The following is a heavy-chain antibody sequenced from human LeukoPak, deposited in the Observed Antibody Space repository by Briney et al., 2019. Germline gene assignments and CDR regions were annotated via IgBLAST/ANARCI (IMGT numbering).Heavy chain of an antibody. CDR1: GYIFTTYP. Sequence: GASVKVSCNASGYIFTTYPISWVRQAPGQGLQWMGWISTYTGDTNYAQNMQGRVTMTRDTSTSTAYMELRSLRSDDTAVYYCARNNWNALSDYWGQGTLVTVSS. D-gene: IGHD1-20*01. J-gene: IGHJ4*02. CDR3: ARNNWNALSDY. CDR2: ISTYTGDT. V-gene: IGHV1-18*01.